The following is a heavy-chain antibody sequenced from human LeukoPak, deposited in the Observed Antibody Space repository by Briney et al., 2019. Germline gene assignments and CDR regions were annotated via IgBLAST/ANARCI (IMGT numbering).Heavy chain of an antibody. D-gene: IGHD3-22*01. J-gene: IGHJ4*02. CDR1: GFTFSNYW. CDR3: AKGSSDSWYSALEY. CDR2: IKQDGTQK. Sequence: GGSLRLSCAASGFTFSNYWMSWVRQAPGKGLEWVADIKQDGTQKYYVDSVEGRFTISRDNAKNSLYLQMNSLRVEDTAVYYCAKGSSDSWYSALEYWGQGTLVTVSS. V-gene: IGHV3-7*05.